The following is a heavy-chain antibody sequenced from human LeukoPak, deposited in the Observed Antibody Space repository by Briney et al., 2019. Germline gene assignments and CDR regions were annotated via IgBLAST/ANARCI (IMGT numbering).Heavy chain of an antibody. J-gene: IGHJ6*03. CDR1: GYTFTSYG. Sequence: ASVKVSCKASGYTFTSYGISWVRQAPGQGLEWMGWISGYNDNTNYAQKVQGRVTMTTDTSTSTAYMELRSLRSDDTAVYSCAKRRGLELLYYYYMDVWGKGTTVTVSS. V-gene: IGHV1-18*01. CDR2: ISGYNDNT. D-gene: IGHD1-7*01. CDR3: AKRRGLELLYYYYMDV.